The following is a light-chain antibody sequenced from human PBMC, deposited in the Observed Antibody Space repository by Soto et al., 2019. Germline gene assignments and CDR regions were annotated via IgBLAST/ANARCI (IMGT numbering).Light chain of an antibody. Sequence: EIVLTQSPATLYFSPGHRVTLSCRATERICHSLAWYQQKPGQAPRILIYDASFRATGIPEWFSGSGSWTDFTPSISTLEPEDFAVYYCLLGQQRSRGPPIALGQGTRL. CDR2: DAS. CDR3: LLGQQRSRGPPIA. V-gene: IGKV3-11*01. CDR1: ERICHS. J-gene: IGKJ5*01.